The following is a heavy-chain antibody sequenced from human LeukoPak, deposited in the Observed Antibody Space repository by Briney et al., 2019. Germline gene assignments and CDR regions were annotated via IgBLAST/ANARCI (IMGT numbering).Heavy chain of an antibody. D-gene: IGHD3-9*01. V-gene: IGHV3-30-3*01. CDR3: ARHFTTGSIDH. CDR2: ISREGSIK. Sequence: PGGSLRLSCAASGFILSSYDMHWVRPPPGKGLEWLAVISREGSIKYHADSVGGRFTISRDNSHNTLYLQMNSLRVEDTAVYYCARHFTTGSIDHWGQGNLVTVSS. CDR1: GFILSSYD. J-gene: IGHJ4*02.